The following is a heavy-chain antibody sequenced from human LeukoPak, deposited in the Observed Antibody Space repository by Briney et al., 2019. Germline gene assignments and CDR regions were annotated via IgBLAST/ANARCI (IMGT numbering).Heavy chain of an antibody. Sequence: ASVKVSCKASGYTFISYGISWVRQAPGQGLEWMGWISAYNGNTNYAQKLQGRVTMTTDTSTSTAYMELRSLRSDDTAVYYCARDDYSKYRYYYYGMDVWGQGTTVTVSS. J-gene: IGHJ6*02. CDR3: ARDDYSKYRYYYYGMDV. CDR1: GYTFISYG. V-gene: IGHV1-18*01. CDR2: ISAYNGNT. D-gene: IGHD4-4*01.